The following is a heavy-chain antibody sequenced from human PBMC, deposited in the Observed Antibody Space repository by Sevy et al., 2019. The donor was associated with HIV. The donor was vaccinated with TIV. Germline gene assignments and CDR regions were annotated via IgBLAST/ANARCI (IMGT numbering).Heavy chain of an antibody. CDR3: ARGGTMIVVVLDAFDI. Sequence: WGSLRLSCAASGFTFSSYAMHWVRQAPGKGLEWVAVISYDGSNKYYADSVKGRFTISRDNSKNTLYLQMNSLRAEDTAVYYCARGGTMIVVVLDAFDIWGQGTMVTVSS. J-gene: IGHJ3*02. CDR2: ISYDGSNK. V-gene: IGHV3-30-3*01. D-gene: IGHD3-22*01. CDR1: GFTFSSYA.